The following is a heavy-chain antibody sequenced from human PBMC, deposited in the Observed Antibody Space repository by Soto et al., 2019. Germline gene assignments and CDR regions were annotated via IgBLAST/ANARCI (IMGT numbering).Heavy chain of an antibody. J-gene: IGHJ6*02. CDR1: GGTFSSYA. V-gene: IGHV1-69*06. Sequence: QVQLVQSGAEVKKPGSSVKVSCKASGGTFSSYAISWVRQAPGQGFEWMGGIIPIFGTANYAQKFQGRVTITADKSTSTAYMELSSLRSEDTAVYYCARDYSIFGVVITHYYYYGMDVWGQGTTVTVSS. CDR3: ARDYSIFGVVITHYYYYGMDV. D-gene: IGHD3-3*01. CDR2: IIPIFGTA.